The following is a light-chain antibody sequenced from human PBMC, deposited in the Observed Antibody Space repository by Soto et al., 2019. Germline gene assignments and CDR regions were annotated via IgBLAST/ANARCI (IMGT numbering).Light chain of an antibody. CDR2: GAS. CDR3: QRYDISPFP. V-gene: IGKV3-20*01. Sequence: DNVLTQSPGTLSLSPGERATLSCRASQSVSSTYLAWYQQKPGQAPRLLIYGASSRATGIPDRFSGSGSGTDFTLTISRLEPEDFAVYYCQRYDISPFPFGQGTNLEIK. J-gene: IGKJ2*01. CDR1: QSVSSTY.